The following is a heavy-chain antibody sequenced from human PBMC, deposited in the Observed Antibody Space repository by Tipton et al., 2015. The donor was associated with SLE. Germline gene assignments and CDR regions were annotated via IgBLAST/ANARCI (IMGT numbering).Heavy chain of an antibody. CDR2: IDQYGAT. D-gene: IGHD3-9*01. V-gene: IGHV4-4*02. Sequence: TLSLTCAVSGGSIRSTNWWSWVRQHLGKGLKWIGEIDQYGATNSNPSLKSRVSISVDKSKNQFSMKLSSVTVADTAVYYCAREILFYDMSTGYFPHPLGGDHWGPGTLVTVSS. J-gene: IGHJ4*02. CDR3: AREILFYDMSTGYFPHPLGGDH. CDR1: GGSIRSTNW.